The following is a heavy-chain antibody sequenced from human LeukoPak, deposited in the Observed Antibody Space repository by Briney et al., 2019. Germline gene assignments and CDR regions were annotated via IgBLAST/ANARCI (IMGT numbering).Heavy chain of an antibody. CDR3: AANYGGYDSWFSWDY. V-gene: IGHV1-18*01. J-gene: IGHJ4*02. CDR2: ISAYNGNT. CDR1: GYTFTSYG. D-gene: IGHD5-12*01. Sequence: ASVKVSCKASGYTFTSYGVSWVRQAPGQGLEWMGWISAYNGNTNYAQKLQGRVTMTTDTSTSTAYMELRSLRSDDTAVYYCAANYGGYDSWFSWDYWGQGTLVTVSS.